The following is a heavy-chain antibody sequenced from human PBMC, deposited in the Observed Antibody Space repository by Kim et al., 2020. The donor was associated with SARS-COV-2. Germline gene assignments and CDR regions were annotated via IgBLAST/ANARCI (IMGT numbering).Heavy chain of an antibody. CDR3: ARGDSSSWYPGAEYFQH. D-gene: IGHD6-13*01. Sequence: FQGRVTITADKSTSTAYMELGSLRSEDTAVYYCARGDSSSWYPGAEYFQHWGQGTLVTVSS. V-gene: IGHV1-69*04. J-gene: IGHJ1*01.